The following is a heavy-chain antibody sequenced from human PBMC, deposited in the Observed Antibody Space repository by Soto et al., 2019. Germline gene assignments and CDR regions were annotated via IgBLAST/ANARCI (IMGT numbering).Heavy chain of an antibody. CDR2: IWYDGSNK. D-gene: IGHD5-12*01. CDR1: GFTFSSYG. Sequence: QVQLVESGGGVVQPGRSLRLSCAASGFTFSSYGMHWVRQAPGKGLEWVAVIWYDGSNKYYADSVKGRFTISRDNSKNTLYLQMNSLRAEDTAVYYCARDSGYDYPTSSGMDVWGQGTTVTVSS. J-gene: IGHJ6*02. V-gene: IGHV3-33*01. CDR3: ARDSGYDYPTSSGMDV.